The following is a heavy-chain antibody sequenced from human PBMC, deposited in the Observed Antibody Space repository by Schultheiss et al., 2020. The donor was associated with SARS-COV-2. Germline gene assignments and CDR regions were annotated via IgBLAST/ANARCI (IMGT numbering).Heavy chain of an antibody. CDR3: ARVKGGWYFDY. CDR2: IYYSGST. V-gene: IGHV4-30-4*01. Sequence: SQTLSLTCTVSGGSVSSGSYYWSWIRQPPGKGLEWIGYIYYSGSTYYNPSLKSRVTISVDTSKNQFSLKLSSVTAADTAVYYCARVKGGWYFDYWGQGTLVTVSS. D-gene: IGHD6-19*01. J-gene: IGHJ4*02. CDR1: GGSVSSGSYY.